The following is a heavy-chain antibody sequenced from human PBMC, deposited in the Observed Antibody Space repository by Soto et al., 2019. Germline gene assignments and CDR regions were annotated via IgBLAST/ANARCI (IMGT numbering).Heavy chain of an antibody. J-gene: IGHJ6*02. CDR3: ARDPAAAGTRYYYYYGMDV. CDR2: IWYDGSNK. D-gene: IGHD6-13*01. V-gene: IGHV3-33*01. Sequence: QVQLVESGGGVVQPGRSLRLSCAASGFTFSSYGMHWVRQAPGKGLEWVAVIWYDGSNKYYADSVKGRFTISRDNSKNTLYLQMNSLRAEYTAVYYCARDPAAAGTRYYYYYGMDVWGQGTTVTVSS. CDR1: GFTFSSYG.